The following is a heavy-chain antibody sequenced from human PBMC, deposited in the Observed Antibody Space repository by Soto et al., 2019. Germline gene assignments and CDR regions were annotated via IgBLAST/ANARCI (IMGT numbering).Heavy chain of an antibody. Sequence: WASVKVSCKASGYTFNTYYISWLRQAPGQGLEWIGWISTYNGNTNYVPKFQGRITMTTDTSTSTAYMELRSLRSDDTALYFCARDTSNYFDFWGQGTPVTV. CDR1: GYTFNTYY. CDR3: ARDTSNYFDF. V-gene: IGHV1-18*01. CDR2: ISTYNGNT. D-gene: IGHD2-2*01. J-gene: IGHJ4*02.